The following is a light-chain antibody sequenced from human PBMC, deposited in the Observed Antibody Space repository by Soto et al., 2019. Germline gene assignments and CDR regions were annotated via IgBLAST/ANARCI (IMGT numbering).Light chain of an antibody. CDR1: QSFSSNY. CDR3: QQYSSVWT. Sequence: EIVLTQSPGTLSLSPGERATLSCRASQSFSSNYLAWYQQKPGQAPRILIYGATTRATGIPDRFSGSESGTDFTLTISRLEPEDSAVYYCQQYSSVWTFRQGTKV. J-gene: IGKJ1*01. CDR2: GAT. V-gene: IGKV3-20*01.